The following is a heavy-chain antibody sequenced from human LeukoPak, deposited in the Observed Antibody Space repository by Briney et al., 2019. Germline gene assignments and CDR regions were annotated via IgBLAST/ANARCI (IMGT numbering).Heavy chain of an antibody. CDR1: GYTFTFFY. CDR3: ATAGGYCTSTSCHSYFDY. Sequence: ASVKVSCKASGYTFTFFYIHWVRQAPGQGLEWTAWINPNSGGTNYAQKFQGRVTMTRDTSISTAYMELSRLRSDDTAVYYCATAGGYCTSTSCHSYFDYWGQGTLVTVSS. J-gene: IGHJ4*02. V-gene: IGHV1-2*02. D-gene: IGHD2-2*01. CDR2: INPNSGGT.